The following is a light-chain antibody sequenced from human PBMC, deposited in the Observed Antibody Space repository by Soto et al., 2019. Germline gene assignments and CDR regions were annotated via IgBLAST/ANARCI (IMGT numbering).Light chain of an antibody. CDR3: AAWDDSLNAL. CDR1: FSNIGDNA. Sequence: QSALTQPPSLSATPGQRVNISCSGSFSNIGDNAVNCYQQLPGAAPKLLIYLNDQRPSGVPDRFSGSKSGTSAFLAISGLQSGDEADYYCAAWDDSLNALFGTGTKVTVL. CDR2: LND. V-gene: IGLV1-44*01. J-gene: IGLJ1*01.